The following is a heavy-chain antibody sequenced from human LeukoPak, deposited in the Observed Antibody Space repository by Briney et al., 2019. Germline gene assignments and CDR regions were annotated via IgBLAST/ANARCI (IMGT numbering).Heavy chain of an antibody. J-gene: IGHJ4*02. CDR2: IGTAGDT. CDR1: GFTFRNYD. CDR3: ASSPAYSSSWYAIDN. V-gene: IGHV3-13*01. D-gene: IGHD6-13*01. Sequence: GGSLRLSCVASGFTFRNYDMHWVRQAAGTGLEGASGIGTAGDTYYPASVKGRFTISRENAKNSLYLQMNSLSAGDTAVYYGASSPAYSSSWYAIDNWGQGTLVTVSS.